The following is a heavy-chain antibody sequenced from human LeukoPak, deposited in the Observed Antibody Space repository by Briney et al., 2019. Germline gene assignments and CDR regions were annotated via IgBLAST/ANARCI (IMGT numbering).Heavy chain of an antibody. V-gene: IGHV3-30*02. CDR3: AKDWRRIVVVGPITRHGNYMDV. J-gene: IGHJ6*03. Sequence: GGSLRLSCAASGFTFSSYSMNWVRQAPGKGLEWVAFIRYDGSNKYFADSLKGRFTIPRDNSKNTLYLQMNSLRPEDTAVYYCAKDWRRIVVVGPITRHGNYMDVWGKGTTVTISS. CDR1: GFTFSSYS. CDR2: IRYDGSNK. D-gene: IGHD2-15*01.